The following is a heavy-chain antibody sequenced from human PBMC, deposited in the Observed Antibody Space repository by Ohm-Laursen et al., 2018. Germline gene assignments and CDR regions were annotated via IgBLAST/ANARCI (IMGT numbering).Heavy chain of an antibody. CDR1: GFAFDEYA. J-gene: IGHJ4*02. Sequence: SSLRLSCSASGFAFDEYAIHWVRQAPGKGLEWVSGISWNSDTIGYADSVKGRFTISRDSAKNSVYLQMNSLRAEDTALYYCAKVIDSSGYYTFADYWGQGTLVTVSS. CDR2: ISWNSDTI. V-gene: IGHV3-9*01. D-gene: IGHD3-22*01. CDR3: AKVIDSSGYYTFADY.